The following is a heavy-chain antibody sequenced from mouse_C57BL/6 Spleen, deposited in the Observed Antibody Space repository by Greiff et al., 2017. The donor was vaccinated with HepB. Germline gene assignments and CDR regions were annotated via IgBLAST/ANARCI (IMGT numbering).Heavy chain of an antibody. V-gene: IGHV1-64*01. CDR2: IHPNSGST. J-gene: IGHJ3*01. D-gene: IGHD2-1*01. CDR3: AREGAIYYGNYVIAY. Sequence: QVQLQQPGAELVKPGASVKLSCKASGYTFTSYWMHWVKQRPGQGLEWIGMIHPNSGSTNYNEKFKSKATLTVDKSSSTAYMQLSSLTSEDSAVYYCAREGAIYYGNYVIAYWGQGTLVTVSA. CDR1: GYTFTSYW.